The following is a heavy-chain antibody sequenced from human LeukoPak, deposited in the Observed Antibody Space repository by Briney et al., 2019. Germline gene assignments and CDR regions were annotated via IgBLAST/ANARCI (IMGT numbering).Heavy chain of an antibody. CDR3: ASAAGRYQLLYEGAFDI. J-gene: IGHJ3*02. CDR2: ISYDGGNK. Sequence: PGGSLRLSCAASGFTFSSYAMHWGRQGPGKGLEWVAVISYDGGNKYYADSVKGRFTISRDNSKNTLYLQMNSLRAEDTAVYYCASAAGRYQLLYEGAFDIWGQGTMVTVSS. V-gene: IGHV3-30-3*01. D-gene: IGHD2-2*02. CDR1: GFTFSSYA.